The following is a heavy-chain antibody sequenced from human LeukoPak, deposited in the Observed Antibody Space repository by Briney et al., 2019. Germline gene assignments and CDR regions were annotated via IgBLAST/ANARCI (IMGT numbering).Heavy chain of an antibody. Sequence: PSETLSLTCTVSGGSISSSHYYWGWVRQPPGKGLEWIGSIYYGGNTYYNPSLKSRVTMSVDTSMNQFSLKLNSVTAADTAVYYCAGQRRVTGPNWFGPWGQGTLVTVSS. CDR3: AGQRRVTGPNWFGP. CDR1: GGSISSSHYY. D-gene: IGHD2-8*01. CDR2: IYYGGNT. J-gene: IGHJ5*02. V-gene: IGHV4-39*01.